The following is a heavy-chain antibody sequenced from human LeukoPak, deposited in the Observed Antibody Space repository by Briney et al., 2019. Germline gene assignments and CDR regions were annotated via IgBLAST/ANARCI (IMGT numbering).Heavy chain of an antibody. J-gene: IGHJ2*01. CDR3: ARGVGPRYFDL. V-gene: IGHV1-2*02. CDR1: GYTFTGYY. CDR2: INPNSGDT. D-gene: IGHD1-26*01. Sequence: GASVKVSCKASGYTFTGYYLHWVRQAPGQGLEWMGWINPNSGDTNYAQKSQGRVTMTRDTSISTAYMELSRLRPDDTAVYYCARGVGPRYFDLWGRGTLVTVSS.